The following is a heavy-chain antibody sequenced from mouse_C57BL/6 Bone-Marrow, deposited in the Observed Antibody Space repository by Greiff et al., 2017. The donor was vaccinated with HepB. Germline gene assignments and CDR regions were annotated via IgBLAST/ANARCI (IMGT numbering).Heavy chain of an antibody. V-gene: IGHV2-2*01. CDR2: IWSGGST. D-gene: IGHD2-2*01. Sequence: VQRVESGPGLVQPSQSLSITCTVSGFSLTSYGVHWVRQSPGKGLEWLGVIWSGGSTDYNAAFISRLSISKDNSKSQVFFKMNSLQADDTAIYYCARKGGYGGFFLAYWGQGTLVTVSA. J-gene: IGHJ3*01. CDR3: ARKGGYGGFFLAY. CDR1: GFSLTSYG.